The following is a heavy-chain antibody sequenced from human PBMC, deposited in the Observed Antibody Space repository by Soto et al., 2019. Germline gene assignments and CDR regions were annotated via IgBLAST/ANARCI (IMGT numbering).Heavy chain of an antibody. J-gene: IGHJ4*02. D-gene: IGHD3-10*01. CDR2: FESGGSI. V-gene: IGHV3-53*01. CDR1: GVIVRTNY. Sequence: GGSLRLSCAASGVIVRTNYMTWVRQAPGKGLEWVSVFESGGSIYYAESVKGRFIISRDYAKNTVYLQMNSLRAEDTVVYHCERAGAHGDFFDYWGQGTMVTVYS. CDR3: ERAGAHGDFFDY.